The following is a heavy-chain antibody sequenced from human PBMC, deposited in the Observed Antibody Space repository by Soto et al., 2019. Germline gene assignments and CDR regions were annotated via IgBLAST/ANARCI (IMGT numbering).Heavy chain of an antibody. CDR1: GGTFSSYA. J-gene: IGHJ6*02. D-gene: IGHD3-3*01. V-gene: IGHV1-69*06. Sequence: QVQLVQSGAEVKKPGSSVKVSCKASGGTFSSYAISWVRQAPGQGLEWMGGIIPIFGTANYAQKFQGRVTITEDKSTSTVYMELSSLRSEDTAVYYCAGEKTTIFGVLDYYGMDVWGQGTTVTVSS. CDR3: AGEKTTIFGVLDYYGMDV. CDR2: IIPIFGTA.